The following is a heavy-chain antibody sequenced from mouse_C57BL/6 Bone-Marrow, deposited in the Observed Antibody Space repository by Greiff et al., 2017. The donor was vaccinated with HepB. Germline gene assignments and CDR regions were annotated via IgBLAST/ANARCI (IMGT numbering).Heavy chain of an antibody. D-gene: IGHD1-1*01. CDR2: IYPRSGNT. Sequence: QVQLQQSGAELARPGASVKLSCKASGYTFTSYGISWVKQRTGQGLEWIGEIYPRSGNTYYNEKFKGKATLTADKSSSTAYMELRSLTSEDSAVYFCASPNYGSSYVDYLDYWGQGTTLTVSS. V-gene: IGHV1-81*01. CDR1: GYTFTSYG. J-gene: IGHJ2*01. CDR3: ASPNYGSSYVDYLDY.